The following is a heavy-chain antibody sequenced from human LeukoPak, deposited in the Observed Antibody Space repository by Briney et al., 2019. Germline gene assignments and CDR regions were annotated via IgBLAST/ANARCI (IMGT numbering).Heavy chain of an antibody. CDR1: GGSISSSSYY. CDR2: IYYSGST. CDR3: ARHFGHGGNTDY. D-gene: IGHD4-23*01. J-gene: IGHJ4*02. Sequence: SGTLSLTCTVSGGSISSSSYYWGWIRQPPGKGLEWIGSIYYSGSTYYNPSLKSRVTISVDTSKNQFSLKLSSVTAADTAVYYCARHFGHGGNTDYWGQGTLVTVSS. V-gene: IGHV4-39*01.